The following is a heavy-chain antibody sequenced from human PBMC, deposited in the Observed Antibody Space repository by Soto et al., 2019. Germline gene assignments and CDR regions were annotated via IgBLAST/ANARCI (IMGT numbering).Heavy chain of an antibody. CDR1: GFIFSSYA. D-gene: IGHD2-15*01. J-gene: IGHJ5*01. CDR3: ALFKSCAACCDLFDS. CDR2: ISGSGGST. V-gene: IGHV3-23*01. Sequence: PGGSLRLSCAASGFIFSSYAMSWVRQAPGKGLEWVSAISGSGGSTYYADSVKGRFTISRDNSKNTLYLQMNSLRAEDTAVYYCALFKSCAACCDLFDSWGRGSLDTVSS.